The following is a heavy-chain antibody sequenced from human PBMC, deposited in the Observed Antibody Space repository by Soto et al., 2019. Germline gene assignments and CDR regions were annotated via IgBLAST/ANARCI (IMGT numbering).Heavy chain of an antibody. D-gene: IGHD3-22*01. CDR3: ARGGSGYVWFTDF. J-gene: IGHJ4*02. CDR2: IIPVFDTV. Sequence: QEQLVQSGAEVKKSGSSVKVSCKDTGGLFSSYAVSWVRQAPGQGLEWMGGIIPVFDTVYYAQKFQGRVTITADESTNTASMELSSLRSENTAMYYCARGGSGYVWFTDFWGQGTLVTVSS. CDR1: GGLFSSYA. V-gene: IGHV1-69*01.